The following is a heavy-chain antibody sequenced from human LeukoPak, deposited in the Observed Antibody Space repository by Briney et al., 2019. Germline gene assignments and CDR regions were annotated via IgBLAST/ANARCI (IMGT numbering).Heavy chain of an antibody. CDR1: GFTFDDYA. CDR3: AKDISYGWYYFDY. Sequence: GRSLRLSCAASGFTFDDYAMHWVRQAPGKGLEWVSGISWNSGSIGYADSVKGRFTISRDNAKNSLYLQMNSLRAEDTALYYYAKDISYGWYYFDYWGQGTLVTVSS. CDR2: ISWNSGSI. D-gene: IGHD6-19*01. J-gene: IGHJ4*02. V-gene: IGHV3-9*01.